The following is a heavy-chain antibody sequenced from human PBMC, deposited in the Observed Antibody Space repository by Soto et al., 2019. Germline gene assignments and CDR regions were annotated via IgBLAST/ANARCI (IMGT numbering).Heavy chain of an antibody. D-gene: IGHD3-16*01. CDR3: AKWVRGGPYYYGMDV. CDR1: GFTFSNYA. V-gene: IGHV3-23*01. J-gene: IGHJ6*02. CDR2: ISGSGDTT. Sequence: GGSLRLSCAASGFTFSNYAMSWVRQAPGKGLQCVSIISGSGDTTYYADSVKGRFTISRDNSKNTLYLQMSSLRAEDTAVYFCAKWVRGGPYYYGMDVWGQGTAVTVSS.